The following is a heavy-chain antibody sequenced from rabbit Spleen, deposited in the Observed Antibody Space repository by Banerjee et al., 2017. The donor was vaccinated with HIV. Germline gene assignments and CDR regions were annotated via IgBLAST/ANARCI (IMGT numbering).Heavy chain of an antibody. CDR2: IYVGNSGST. CDR3: ARDRSSGLTIYGYNF. CDR1: GIDFSSGYD. J-gene: IGHJ4*01. V-gene: IGHV1S40*01. D-gene: IGHD6-1*01. Sequence: QSLEESGGDLVKPGASLTLTCKASGIDFSSGYDMCWVRQAPGKGLEWIGCIYVGNSGSTYYASWAKGRFTISKTSSTTVTLQLSSLTAADTATYICARDRSSGLTIYGYNFWGPGTLVTVS.